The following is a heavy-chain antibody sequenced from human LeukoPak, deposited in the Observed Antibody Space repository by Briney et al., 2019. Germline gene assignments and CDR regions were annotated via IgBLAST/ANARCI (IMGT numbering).Heavy chain of an antibody. Sequence: SQTLSLTCTVSGDSLNSGNYYWTWIRQHPGKGLEWIGYIFTSGNTYYNPSLKGRLLTSVDTSKSQFSLRLTSVTAADTAVYYCARLHYDFWSGPNWFDPWGQGTLVTVSS. J-gene: IGHJ5*02. V-gene: IGHV4-31*03. CDR3: ARLHYDFWSGPNWFDP. CDR1: GDSLNSGNYY. CDR2: IFTSGNT. D-gene: IGHD3-3*01.